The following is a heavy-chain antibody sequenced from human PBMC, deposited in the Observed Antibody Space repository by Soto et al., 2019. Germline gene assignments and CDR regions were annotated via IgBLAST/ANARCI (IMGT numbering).Heavy chain of an antibody. V-gene: IGHV4-4*07. CDR3: ARGMGRYFDL. D-gene: IGHD2-8*01. Sequence: PXATLSLPCAISGDSIGNFYWSWIRQPAGKGLESLGRLSASGRTNYSPSLQSRVTMSLDRSKNRFSLRLTSVSAADTAVYFCARGMGRYFDLWGRRTLVTVSS. CDR2: LSASGRT. CDR1: GDSIGNFY. J-gene: IGHJ2*01.